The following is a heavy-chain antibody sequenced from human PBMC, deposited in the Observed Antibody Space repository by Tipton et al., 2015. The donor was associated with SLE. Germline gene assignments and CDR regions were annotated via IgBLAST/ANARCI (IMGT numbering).Heavy chain of an antibody. CDR1: GGSISSSSSYY. Sequence: TLSLTCAVYGGSISSSSSYYWAWIRQPPGKGVEWIGEINHRGSTNYNPSLKSRVTISVDTSKNQFSLKLRSVTAADTAVYYCARGRVAPDYWGQGTLVTVSS. V-gene: IGHV4-34*01. CDR2: INHRGST. CDR3: ARGRVAPDY. D-gene: IGHD5-12*01. J-gene: IGHJ4*02.